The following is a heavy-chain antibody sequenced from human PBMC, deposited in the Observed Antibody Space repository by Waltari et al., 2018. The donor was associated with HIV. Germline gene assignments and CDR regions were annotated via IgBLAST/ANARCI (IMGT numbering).Heavy chain of an antibody. V-gene: IGHV3-74*01. CDR3: ARGKDCGGGTCDGYHYYGMDV. CDR1: GFTFPTSW. J-gene: IGHJ6*02. Sequence: EVQLVESGGGLVQPGGSLRLSCAASGFTFPTSWVTWVRPAPGKGLVWVSRIDPDGTDTRYADSVKGRFTISRDNAKNTVYLQVNSLRGEDTSVYYCARGKDCGGGTCDGYHYYGMDVWGQGTTVTVSS. D-gene: IGHD2-15*01. CDR2: IDPDGTDT.